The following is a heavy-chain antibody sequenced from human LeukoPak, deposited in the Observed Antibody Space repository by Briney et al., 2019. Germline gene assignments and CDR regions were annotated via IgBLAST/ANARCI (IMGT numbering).Heavy chain of an antibody. CDR1: GDSISSYY. D-gene: IGHD3-22*01. V-gene: IGHV4-4*07. CDR2: IYTSGST. Sequence: SETLSLTCTVSGDSISSYYWSWIRQPAAKGLEWIGRIYTSGSTNYNPSLKSRVTMSVDTSKNQFSLKLSSVTAADTAVYYYARDIGYYDSSGYPRDAFDIWGQGTMVTVSS. CDR3: ARDIGYYDSSGYPRDAFDI. J-gene: IGHJ3*02.